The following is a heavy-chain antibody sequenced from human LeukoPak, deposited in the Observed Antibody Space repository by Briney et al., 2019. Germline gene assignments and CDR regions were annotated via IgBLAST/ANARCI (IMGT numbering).Heavy chain of an antibody. Sequence: GGSLRLSCAASGFTFSSYWMHWVRQAPGKGLVWVSRINSDGSSTSYADSVKGRFTISRDNAKNTLYLQMNSLRAEDTAAYYCSRAWIQLPNWFDPWGQGTLVTVSS. CDR2: INSDGSST. CDR3: SRAWIQLPNWFDP. V-gene: IGHV3-74*01. J-gene: IGHJ5*02. CDR1: GFTFSSYW. D-gene: IGHD5-18*01.